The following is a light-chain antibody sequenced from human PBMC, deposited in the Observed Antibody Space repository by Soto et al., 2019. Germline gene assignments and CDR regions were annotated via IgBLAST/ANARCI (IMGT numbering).Light chain of an antibody. CDR3: QQCASYPLT. CDR1: QSISSW. J-gene: IGKJ4*01. V-gene: IGKV1-5*01. CDR2: DAS. Sequence: DIQMTQSASTLSASVGDRVAITCRASQSISSWLAWYQQKPGKAPKLLIYDASTLESGVPSRFSGSGSGKEFTLPISSLQPDDFATYYCQQCASYPLTFGGGTTLEI.